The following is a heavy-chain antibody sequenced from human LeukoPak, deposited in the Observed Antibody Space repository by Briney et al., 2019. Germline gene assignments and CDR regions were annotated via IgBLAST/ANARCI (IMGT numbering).Heavy chain of an antibody. V-gene: IGHV3-69-1*01. CDR2: IEPSGFTI. CDR1: GFTVSTTY. J-gene: IGHJ4*01. Sequence: GGSLRLSCAASGFTVSTTYMSWVRQAPGRGLEWVSSIEPSGFTIFYANSVKGRFTISRDNAKNSLYLQMNSLRPDDTALYFCASGIRERGFDYWGHGTLVTVSS. D-gene: IGHD1-1*01. CDR3: ASGIRERGFDY.